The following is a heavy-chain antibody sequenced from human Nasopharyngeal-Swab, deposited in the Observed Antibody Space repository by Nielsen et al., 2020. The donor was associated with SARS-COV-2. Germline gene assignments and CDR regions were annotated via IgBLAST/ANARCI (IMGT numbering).Heavy chain of an antibody. V-gene: IGHV3-9*01. CDR2: ISWNSGSI. CDR1: GFTFDDYA. CDR3: AKDTFHYYGDYYGMDV. D-gene: IGHD3-10*01. Sequence: SLKISCAAFGFTFDDYAMHWVRQAPGKGLEWVSGISWNSGSIGYADSVKGRFTISRDNAKNSLYLQMNSLRAEDTALYYCAKDTFHYYGDYYGMDVWGQGTTVTVSS. J-gene: IGHJ6*02.